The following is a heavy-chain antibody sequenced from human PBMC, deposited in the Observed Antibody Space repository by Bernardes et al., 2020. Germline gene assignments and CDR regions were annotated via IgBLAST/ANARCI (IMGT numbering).Heavy chain of an antibody. CDR2: INHSGST. V-gene: IGHV4-34*01. Sequence: SETLSLTCAVYGGSFSGYYWSWIRQPPGKGLEWIGEINHSGSTNYNPSLKSRVTISVDTSKNQFSLKLSSVTAADTAVYYCARTLGYCSRGSCRSAFDIWGQGTMVTVYS. CDR3: ARTLGYCSRGSCRSAFDI. D-gene: IGHD2-15*01. CDR1: GGSFSGYY. J-gene: IGHJ3*02.